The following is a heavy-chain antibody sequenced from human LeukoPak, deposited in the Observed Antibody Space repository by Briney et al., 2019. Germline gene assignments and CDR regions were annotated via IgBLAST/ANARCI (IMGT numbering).Heavy chain of an antibody. CDR3: ARDQGTTVGSNLGWYFDL. J-gene: IGHJ2*01. V-gene: IGHV4-39*02. D-gene: IGHD4-23*01. CDR1: GGSISTKTYY. Sequence: SETLSLTCTVSGGSISTKTYYWAWIRQPPGKGLEWMGSIYYSGSTYFNPSLESRVTISVDTSKNHLSLKLSSVTAADTAVYYCARDQGTTVGSNLGWYFDLWGRGTLVTVSS. CDR2: IYYSGST.